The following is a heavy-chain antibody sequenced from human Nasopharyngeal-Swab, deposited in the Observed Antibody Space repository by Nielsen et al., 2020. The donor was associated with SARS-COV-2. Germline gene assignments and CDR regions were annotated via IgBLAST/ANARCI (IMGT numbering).Heavy chain of an antibody. Sequence: SETLSLTCTVSGGSVSSGSYYWSWLRQPPGKGLEWIGYNYYSGSTNYNPSLKSRVTISVDTSKNQFSLKLSSVTAADTAVYYCARDHYGSGSPSMDVWGQGTTVTVSS. CDR3: ARDHYGSGSPSMDV. D-gene: IGHD3-10*01. J-gene: IGHJ6*02. CDR2: NYYSGST. V-gene: IGHV4-61*01. CDR1: GGSVSSGSYY.